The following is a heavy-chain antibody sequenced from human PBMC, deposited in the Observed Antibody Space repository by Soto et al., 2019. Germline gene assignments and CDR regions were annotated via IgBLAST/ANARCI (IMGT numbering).Heavy chain of an antibody. CDR1: GYSFTSYW. V-gene: IGHV5-51*01. Sequence: PGESLKISCKGSGYSFTSYWIGWVRQMPGKGLEWMGIIYPGDSDTRYSPSFQGQVTISADKSISTAYLQWSSLKASDTAMYYFARQHRGYYDFWSGYYPPIDYWGQGTLVTVSS. CDR2: IYPGDSDT. CDR3: ARQHRGYYDFWSGYYPPIDY. D-gene: IGHD3-3*01. J-gene: IGHJ4*02.